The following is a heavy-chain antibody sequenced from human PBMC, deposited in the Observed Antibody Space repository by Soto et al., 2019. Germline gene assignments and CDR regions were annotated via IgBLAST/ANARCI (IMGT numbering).Heavy chain of an antibody. CDR3: ARDREVYSGFAFPAY. CDR1: GLTFSRYA. J-gene: IGHJ4*02. CDR2: ISYGGSNK. V-gene: IGHV3-30-3*01. D-gene: IGHD5-12*01. Sequence: QVQLVESGGGVVQPGRSLRLSCATSGLTFSRYAMHWVRQAPGKGLEWVAIISYGGSNKYYADSVRGRFTISSDNSNNTLYLQMNSLIADDPAVYYLARDREVYSGFAFPAYLRQGTLVTVAA.